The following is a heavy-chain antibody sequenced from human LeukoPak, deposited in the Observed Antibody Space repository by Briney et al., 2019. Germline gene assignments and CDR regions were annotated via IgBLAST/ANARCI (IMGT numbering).Heavy chain of an antibody. CDR3: ARESASRGFFDP. CDR2: IYSGGST. J-gene: IGHJ5*02. V-gene: IGHV3-53*01. D-gene: IGHD2-2*01. CDR1: GFTVSSNY. Sequence: GGSLRLSCAASGFTVSSNYMSWVRQAPGKRLEWVSIIYSGGSTYYADSVKGRFTISRDNSKNTLYLQMNSLRAEDTAVYYCARESASRGFFDPWGQGTLVTVSS.